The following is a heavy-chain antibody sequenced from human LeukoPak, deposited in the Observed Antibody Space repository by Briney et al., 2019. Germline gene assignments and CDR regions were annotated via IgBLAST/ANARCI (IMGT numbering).Heavy chain of an antibody. CDR2: FDPEDGET. CDR3: ATRQGYYGSGSYCDY. D-gene: IGHD3-10*01. Sequence: GASVKVSCKVSGYTLTELSMHWVRQAPGKGLEWMGGFDPEDGETIYAQKFQGRVTMTEDTSTDTAYMELSSLRSEDTAVYYCATRQGYYGSGSYCDYWGQGTLVTVSS. CDR1: GYTLTELS. J-gene: IGHJ4*02. V-gene: IGHV1-24*01.